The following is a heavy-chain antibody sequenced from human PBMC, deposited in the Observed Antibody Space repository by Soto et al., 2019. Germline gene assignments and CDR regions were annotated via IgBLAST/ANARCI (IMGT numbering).Heavy chain of an antibody. J-gene: IGHJ6*03. CDR3: ARVLPDYDILTGYYRPYYYYYMDV. CDR2: IYPGDSDT. V-gene: IGHV5-51*01. Sequence: GESLKISCKGSGYSFTSYWIVWVRQMTGKGLEWMGIIYPGDSDTRYSPSFQGQVTISADKSISTAYLQWSSLKASDTAMYYCARVLPDYDILTGYYRPYYYYYMDVWGKGTTVTVSS. CDR1: GYSFTSYW. D-gene: IGHD3-9*01.